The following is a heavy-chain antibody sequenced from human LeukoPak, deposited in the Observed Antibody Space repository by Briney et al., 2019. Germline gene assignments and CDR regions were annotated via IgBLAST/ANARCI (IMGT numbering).Heavy chain of an antibody. CDR1: GITVSSNY. CDR2: ISGGGST. CDR3: ARPHSSSWNHAFDI. D-gene: IGHD6-13*01. Sequence: GGPLRLSCAASGITVSSNYMSWVRQAPGKGLECVSLISGGGSTYHADSVKGRFTVSRDNSKNTLYLQMNSVRGEDTAVYYCARPHSSSWNHAFDIWGQGTVVAVSS. V-gene: IGHV3-53*01. J-gene: IGHJ3*02.